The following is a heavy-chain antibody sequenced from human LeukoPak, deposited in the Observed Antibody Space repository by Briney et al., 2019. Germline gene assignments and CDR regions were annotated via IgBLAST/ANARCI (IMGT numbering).Heavy chain of an antibody. J-gene: IGHJ4*02. CDR1: GYTFTSYG. V-gene: IGHV1-18*01. D-gene: IGHD6-6*01. Sequence: ASVKVSCKASGYTFTSYGISWVRQAPGQGLEWMGWISAYNGNTNYAQKFQGRVTITADKSTSTAYMELSSLRSEDTAVYYCSTGSAARLVYYFDYWGQGTLVTVSS. CDR3: STGSAARLVYYFDY. CDR2: ISAYNGNT.